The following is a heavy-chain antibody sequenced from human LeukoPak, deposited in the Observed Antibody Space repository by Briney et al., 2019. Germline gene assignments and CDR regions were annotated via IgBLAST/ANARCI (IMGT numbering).Heavy chain of an antibody. CDR3: ARGYNPGPLDY. D-gene: IGHD5-24*01. Sequence: SETLSLTCTVSGGPISSYYWSWIRQPPGKGLERIGYIYYSGSTNYNPSLKSRVTISVDTSKNQFSLKLSSVTAADTAVYYCARGYNPGPLDYWGQGTLVTVSS. CDR2: IYYSGST. J-gene: IGHJ4*02. CDR1: GGPISSYY. V-gene: IGHV4-59*01.